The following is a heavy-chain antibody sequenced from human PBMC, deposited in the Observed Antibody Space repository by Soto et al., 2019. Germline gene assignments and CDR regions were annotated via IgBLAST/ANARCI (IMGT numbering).Heavy chain of an antibody. V-gene: IGHV4-4*02. CDR3: ATYTVPYFDY. J-gene: IGHJ4*02. CDR1: GGSISSSNG. D-gene: IGHD4-17*01. CDR2: IYHSGST. Sequence: SETMSLSCAVSGGSISSSNGGRWVSQPPGKGLEWIGEIYHSGSTNYNPSLKSRVTISVDKSKNQFSLKLSSVTAADTAVYYCATYTVPYFDYWGQGPLVTVSS.